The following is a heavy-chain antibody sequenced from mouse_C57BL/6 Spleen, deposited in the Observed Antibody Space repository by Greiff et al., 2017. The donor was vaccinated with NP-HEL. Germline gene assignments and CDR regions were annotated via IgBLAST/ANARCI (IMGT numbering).Heavy chain of an antibody. J-gene: IGHJ2*01. CDR3: AKGALSTVVYFDY. CDR2: IWRGGST. D-gene: IGHD1-1*01. Sequence: VQLQQSGPGLVQPSQSLSITCTVSGFSLTSYGVHWVRQSPGKGLEWLGVIWRGGSTDYNAAFMSRLSITKDNSKSQVFFKMHSRQADDTAIYDCAKGALSTVVYFDYWGQGTTLTVSS. V-gene: IGHV2-5*01. CDR1: GFSLTSYG.